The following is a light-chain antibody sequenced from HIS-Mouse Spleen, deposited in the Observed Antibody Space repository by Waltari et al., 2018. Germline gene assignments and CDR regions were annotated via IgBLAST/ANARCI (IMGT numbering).Light chain of an antibody. CDR1: QSISSA. J-gene: IGKJ4*01. CDR3: QQFNSYLPLT. Sequence: AIQLTQSPSSLSASVGDRVTITCRASQSISSALAWYQQKPGKAPKLLIYDASSLESGVPSRFSGSGSGTDFTLTISSLQPEDFATYYCQQFNSYLPLTFGGGTKVEIK. CDR2: DAS. V-gene: IGKV1-13*02.